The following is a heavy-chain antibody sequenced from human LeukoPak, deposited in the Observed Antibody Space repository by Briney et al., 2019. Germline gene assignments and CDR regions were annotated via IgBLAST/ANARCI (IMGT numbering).Heavy chain of an antibody. J-gene: IGHJ6*02. Sequence: QSGGSLRLSCTASGFTFSNYAMNWVLQAPGRGLEWVSTISGSGGDTYYADSVKGRFTISRDNSENTLFLLMNSLRAEDTAVYYCAQYCSGGGCWSYYYYGMDAWGQGTTVTVSS. V-gene: IGHV3-23*01. CDR1: GFTFSNYA. D-gene: IGHD2-15*01. CDR3: AQYCSGGGCWSYYYYGMDA. CDR2: ISGSGGDT.